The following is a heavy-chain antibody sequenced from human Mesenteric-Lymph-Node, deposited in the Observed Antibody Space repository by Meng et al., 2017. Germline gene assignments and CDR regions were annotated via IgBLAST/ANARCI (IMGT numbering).Heavy chain of an antibody. V-gene: IGHV4-59*08. Sequence: GQLQGSGPGLVKPSETLSLPCAVYGGSLSGYYWSWIRQPPGKGLEWIGNNYYSGSTNYNPSLASRVTISVDSSKNQFSLKLSSVTAADTAVYYCARHQNGGTYPLDYWGQGTLVTVSS. CDR2: NYYSGST. CDR3: ARHQNGGTYPLDY. CDR1: GGSLSGYY. D-gene: IGHD3-16*02. J-gene: IGHJ4*02.